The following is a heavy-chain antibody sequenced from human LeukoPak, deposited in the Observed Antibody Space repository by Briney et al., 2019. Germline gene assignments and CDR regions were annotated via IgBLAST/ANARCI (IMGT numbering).Heavy chain of an antibody. J-gene: IGHJ5*02. Sequence: ASVKVSCKASGYTFTSYDINWVRQATGQGLEWMGWMNPNSGNTGYAQKFQGRVTMTRNTSISTAYMELSSLRSEDTAVYYCARGLRFLEWPRENWFDPWGQGTLVTVS. D-gene: IGHD3-3*01. CDR1: GYTFTSYD. CDR3: ARGLRFLEWPRENWFDP. V-gene: IGHV1-8*01. CDR2: MNPNSGNT.